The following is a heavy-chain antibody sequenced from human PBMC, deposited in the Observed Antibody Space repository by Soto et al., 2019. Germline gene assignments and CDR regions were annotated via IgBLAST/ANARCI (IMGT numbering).Heavy chain of an antibody. D-gene: IGHD3-22*01. J-gene: IGHJ4*02. CDR1: GGSISSGGFS. Sequence: PSETLSLTCAVSGGSISSGGFSWSWIRQPPGKGLECIGYIYHSGGNXXXPSLKXXXTLXLXRXKNQLYMXLSSLTAADTAVYYCARATFFRKGYYDATDYYYFDYWGQGTLVTVSS. V-gene: IGHV4-30-2*01. CDR3: ARATFFRKGYYDATDYYYFDY. CDR2: IYHSGGN.